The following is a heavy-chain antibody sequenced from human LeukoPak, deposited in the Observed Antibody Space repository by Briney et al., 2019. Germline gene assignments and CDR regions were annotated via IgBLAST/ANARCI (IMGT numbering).Heavy chain of an antibody. D-gene: IGHD6-19*01. V-gene: IGHV4-39*01. CDR3: ARLGRSSGWYDRPYWYFDL. CDR2: IYYSGST. Sequence: NASETLSLTCTVSGGSISSISYYWGWIRQPPGKGLEWIGSIYYSGSTYYNPSLKSRVTISVDTSKNQFSLKLSSVTAADTAVYYCARLGRSSGWYDRPYWYFDLWGRGTLVTVSS. CDR1: GGSISSISYY. J-gene: IGHJ2*01.